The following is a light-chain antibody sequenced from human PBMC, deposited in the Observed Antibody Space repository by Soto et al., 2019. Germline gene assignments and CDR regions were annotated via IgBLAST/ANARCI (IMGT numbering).Light chain of an antibody. CDR2: EVT. J-gene: IGLJ2*01. Sequence: QSALTQPASVSGSPGQSITISCTGTSSDVGGHNYVSWYQQHPGTAPKLMIYEVTNRPSGVSNRFSGSKSGNTASLTISGRQAEDEADYYGSTYTSSTTLDVVFGGGTKLTVL. V-gene: IGLV2-14*01. CDR1: SSDVGGHNY. CDR3: STYTSSTTLDVV.